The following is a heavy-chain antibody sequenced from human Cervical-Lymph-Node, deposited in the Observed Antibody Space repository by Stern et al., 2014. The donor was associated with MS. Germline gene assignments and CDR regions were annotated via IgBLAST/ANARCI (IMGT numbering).Heavy chain of an antibody. CDR1: GTTFSTYG. CDR3: APEGWFDP. J-gene: IGHJ5*02. CDR2: IIPDFGTP. Sequence: QVQLVQSGAEVKKPGSSVKVSCKASGTTFSTYGINWVRQAPGQGLEWMGGIIPDFGTPNNAQKFKGRVTITANEATGTAYMELSSLKSYDTAMYYCAPEGWFDPWGQGTLVTVSS. V-gene: IGHV1-69*01.